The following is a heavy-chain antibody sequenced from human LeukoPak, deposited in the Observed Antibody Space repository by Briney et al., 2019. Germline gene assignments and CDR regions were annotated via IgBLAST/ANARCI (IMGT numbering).Heavy chain of an antibody. D-gene: IGHD5-12*01. J-gene: IGHJ4*02. CDR2: IIPIFGTA. Sequence: SVKVSCKASGGTFSSYAISWVRLAPGQGLEWMGGIIPIFGTANYAQKFQGRVTITADESTSTAYMELSSLRSEDTAVYYCAREYSGYDSPVYLGFDYWGQGTLVTVSS. CDR3: AREYSGYDSPVYLGFDY. CDR1: GGTFSSYA. V-gene: IGHV1-69*13.